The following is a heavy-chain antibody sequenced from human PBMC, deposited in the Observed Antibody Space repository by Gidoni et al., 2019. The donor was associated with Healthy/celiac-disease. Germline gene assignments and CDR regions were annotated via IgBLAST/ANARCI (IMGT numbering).Heavy chain of an antibody. CDR2: ISGSGGST. V-gene: IGHV3-23*01. D-gene: IGHD6-19*01. CDR3: ANGVGSGWTYWYFDL. J-gene: IGHJ2*01. Sequence: EVQLLESGGGLVQPGGSLRLSCAASGFTFSSYAMSWVRQAPGKGLEWVSAISGSGGSTYYADSVKGRFTISRDNSKNTLYLQMNSLRAEDTAVYYCANGVGSGWTYWYFDLWGRGTLVTVSS. CDR1: GFTFSSYA.